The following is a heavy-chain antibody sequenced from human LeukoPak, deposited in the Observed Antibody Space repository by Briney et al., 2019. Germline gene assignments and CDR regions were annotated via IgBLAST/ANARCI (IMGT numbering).Heavy chain of an antibody. Sequence: ASVKVSCKTSGFPFTRYYMHWVRQAPGQGLEWMGIINPSGDRTTYAQKFQGRVTMIRDTSTSTVYMELSSLRSEDTAVYYCAGDNSDRSGYQYWWFDPWGQGTLVTVSS. CDR3: AGDNSDRSGYQYWWFDP. CDR1: GFPFTRYY. J-gene: IGHJ5*02. D-gene: IGHD3-22*01. CDR2: INPSGDRT. V-gene: IGHV1-46*01.